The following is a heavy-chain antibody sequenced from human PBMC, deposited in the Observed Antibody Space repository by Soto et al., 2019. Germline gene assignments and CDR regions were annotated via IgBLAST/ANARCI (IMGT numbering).Heavy chain of an antibody. CDR3: ARARDGYRAATNFDY. CDR1: GGSISSSSYY. V-gene: IGHV4-39*01. D-gene: IGHD5-12*01. Sequence: PSETLSLTCTVSGGSISSSSYYWGWIRQPPGKGLEWIGSIYYSGSTYYTPSLKSRVTISLDTSKNQFSLKLSSVTAADTAVYYCARARDGYRAATNFDYWGQGTMVTVSS. CDR2: IYYSGST. J-gene: IGHJ4*02.